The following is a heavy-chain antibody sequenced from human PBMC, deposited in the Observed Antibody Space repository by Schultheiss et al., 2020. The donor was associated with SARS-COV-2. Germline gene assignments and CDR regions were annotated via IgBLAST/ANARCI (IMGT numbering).Heavy chain of an antibody. CDR3: ARVYSHDYGYGMDV. J-gene: IGHJ6*02. D-gene: IGHD5-18*01. CDR2: IYYSGST. Sequence: GWVRQAPGKGLEWIGSIYYSGSTYYNPSLKSRVTISVDTSKNQFSLKLSSVTAADTAVYYCARVYSHDYGYGMDVWGQGTTVTVSS. V-gene: IGHV4-39*01.